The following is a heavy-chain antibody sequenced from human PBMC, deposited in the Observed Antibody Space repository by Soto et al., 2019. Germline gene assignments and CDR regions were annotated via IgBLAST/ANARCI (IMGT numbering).Heavy chain of an antibody. D-gene: IGHD2-8*01. CDR2: ITGSGRDT. J-gene: IGHJ4*02. V-gene: IGHV3-23*01. CDR1: GFTFRNNV. Sequence: EVQLLESGGGLAQPGGSLRLSCAASGFTFRNNVLSWVRQAPGKGLDWVSGITGSGRDTYYADSVKGRFTISRDNSKNMVFLQMNSLSAEDTPLYYCAKNGLDNSPSAIDSWGPGTLVTVSS. CDR3: AKNGLDNSPSAIDS.